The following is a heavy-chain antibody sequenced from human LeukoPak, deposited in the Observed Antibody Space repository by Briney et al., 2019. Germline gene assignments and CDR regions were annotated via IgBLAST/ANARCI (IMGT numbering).Heavy chain of an antibody. CDR1: VGSISSYY. J-gene: IGHJ4*02. CDR2: IYSSGST. D-gene: IGHD6-19*01. V-gene: IGHV4-59*01. Sequence: SETLSLTCTVSVGSISSYYWSWIRQPPGKGLEWIGYIYSSGSTNYSPSLKGRVTISVDTSKNQFSLRLSSVTAADTAVYYCARDSRGLDYWGQGTLVTVSS. CDR3: ARDSRGLDY.